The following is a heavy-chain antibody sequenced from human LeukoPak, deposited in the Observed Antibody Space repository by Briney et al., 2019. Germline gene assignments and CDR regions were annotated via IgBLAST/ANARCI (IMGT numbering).Heavy chain of an antibody. Sequence: GGSLRLSCAVSGITLSNYGMSWVRQAPGKGLEWVAGIRDSGGRTNYADSVKGRFTISRDNPKNTLYLQMNSLRAEDTAVYFCAKRGVVIRVILIGFHKEAYYFDSWGQGALVTVSS. CDR1: GITLSNYG. J-gene: IGHJ4*02. V-gene: IGHV3-23*01. D-gene: IGHD3-9*01. CDR2: IRDSGGRT. CDR3: AKRGVVIRVILIGFHKEAYYFDS.